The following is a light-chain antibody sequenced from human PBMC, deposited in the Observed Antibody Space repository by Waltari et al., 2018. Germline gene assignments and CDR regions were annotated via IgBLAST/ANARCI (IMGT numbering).Light chain of an antibody. CDR3: SSYTRRSYWV. J-gene: IGLJ3*02. V-gene: IGLV2-14*01. Sequence: QSALTQPASVSGSPGQSITISCTGTSSDVGFYDFVSWFQQHPGKAPKFMIYKFNNRPYGVSNRFSGSKSANTASLTSSGLQAEDEADYYCSSYTRRSYWVFGGGTQLTVL. CDR2: KFN. CDR1: SSDVGFYDF.